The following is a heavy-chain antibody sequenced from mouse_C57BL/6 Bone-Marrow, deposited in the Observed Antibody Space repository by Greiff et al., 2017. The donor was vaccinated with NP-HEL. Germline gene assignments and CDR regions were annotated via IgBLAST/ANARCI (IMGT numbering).Heavy chain of an antibody. D-gene: IGHD2-4*01. CDR2: IDPENGDT. J-gene: IGHJ3*01. Sequence: VQLQQSGAELVRPGASVKLSCTASGFNIKDDYMHRVKQRPEQGLEWIGWIDPENGDTEYASKFQGKATITADTSSNTAYLQLSSLTSEDTAVYYCTYIYYDYDGFAYWGQGTLVTVSA. V-gene: IGHV14-4*01. CDR3: TYIYYDYDGFAY. CDR1: GFNIKDDY.